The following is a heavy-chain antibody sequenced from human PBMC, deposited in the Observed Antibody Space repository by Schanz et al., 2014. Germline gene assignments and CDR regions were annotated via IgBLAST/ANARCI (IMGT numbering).Heavy chain of an antibody. V-gene: IGHV3-33*01. D-gene: IGHD2-2*01. Sequence: VQLVESGGGVVQPGRSLRLSCAASGFTFSSYGMHWVRQVPGKGLEWVAVVCYDGSKKYYADSVKGRFTTSRDNSKNTMYLQMNSLRAEDTAVYYCIRGDIMVVPVAHFWGQGILVTVSS. J-gene: IGHJ4*02. CDR3: IRGDIMVVPVAHF. CDR2: VCYDGSKK. CDR1: GFTFSSYG.